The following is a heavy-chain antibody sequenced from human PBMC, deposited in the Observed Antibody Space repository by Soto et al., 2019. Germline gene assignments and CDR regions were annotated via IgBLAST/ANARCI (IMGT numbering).Heavy chain of an antibody. Sequence: ASVKVSCKASGYTFTNHYIHWVRQAPGQGLEWMGIINPSGGTTNYAQKFQGRVTMTRDTSTSTVYMEVSSLRSEDTAVYYCARSLVIDYWGQGTRVTVSS. J-gene: IGHJ4*02. CDR2: INPSGGTT. V-gene: IGHV1-46*01. D-gene: IGHD2-15*01. CDR1: GYTFTNHY. CDR3: ARSLVIDY.